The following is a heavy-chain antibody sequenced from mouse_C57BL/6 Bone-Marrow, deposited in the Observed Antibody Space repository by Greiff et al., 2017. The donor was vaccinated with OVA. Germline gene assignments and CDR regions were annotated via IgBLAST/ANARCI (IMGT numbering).Heavy chain of an antibody. D-gene: IGHD2-3*01. CDR3: ARSRGWLLPHWYFDV. J-gene: IGHJ1*03. CDR2: IYPADSET. Sequence: QVQLQQPGAELVRPGSSVKLSCKASGYTFTSYWMDWVQQRPGQGLEWIGNIYPADSETHYNQKFKDKATLTVDKSSSTAYMQLSSLTSVDSAVYYCARSRGWLLPHWYFDVWGTGTTVTVSS. CDR1: GYTFTSYW. V-gene: IGHV1-61*01.